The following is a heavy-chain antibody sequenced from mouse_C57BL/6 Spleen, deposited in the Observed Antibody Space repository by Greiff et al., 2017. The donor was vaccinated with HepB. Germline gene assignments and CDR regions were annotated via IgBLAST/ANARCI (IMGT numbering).Heavy chain of an antibody. CDR1: GYTFTDYY. CDR3: ARSSYVSSYEWFAY. J-gene: IGHJ3*01. CDR2: IYPGSGNT. Sequence: VQLQQSGAELVRPGASVKLSCKASGYTFTDYYINWVKQRPGQGLEWIARIYPGSGNTYYNEKFKGKATLTAERSSSTAYMQLSSLTSEDSAVYFCARSSYVSSYEWFAYWGQGTLVTVSA. V-gene: IGHV1-76*01. D-gene: IGHD1-1*01.